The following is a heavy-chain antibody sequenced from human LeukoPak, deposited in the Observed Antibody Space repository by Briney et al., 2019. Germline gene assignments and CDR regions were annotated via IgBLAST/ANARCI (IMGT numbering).Heavy chain of an antibody. D-gene: IGHD1-14*01. CDR1: GFTFSNNW. J-gene: IGHJ4*02. CDR2: VKKDESEK. Sequence: PGGSLRLSCAASGFTFSNNWMTWVRQAPGKGLEWVASVKKDESEKYYVDSVKGRFTISRDNAKNSLYLQMNSLRAEDTAVYYCARDPSRSFDYWGQGTLVTVSS. CDR3: ARDPSRSFDY. V-gene: IGHV3-7*01.